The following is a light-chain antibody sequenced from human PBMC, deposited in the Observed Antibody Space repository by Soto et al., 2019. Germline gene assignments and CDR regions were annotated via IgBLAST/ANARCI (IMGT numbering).Light chain of an antibody. V-gene: IGLV2-23*01. CDR3: CSYTDSSTYV. J-gene: IGLJ1*01. Sequence: QSVLTQPASVSGSPGQSITISCTGTSSDVGSYNLVSWYQQHPGKAPKLIIYEDSKRPSGVSNRFSGSKSGNTASLTISGLQTDDEADYYCCSYTDSSTYVFGTGTKATV. CDR2: EDS. CDR1: SSDVGSYNL.